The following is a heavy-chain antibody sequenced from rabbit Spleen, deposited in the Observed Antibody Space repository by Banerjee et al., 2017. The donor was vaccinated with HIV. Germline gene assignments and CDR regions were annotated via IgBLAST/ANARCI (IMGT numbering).Heavy chain of an antibody. CDR2: IDTSSGDT. J-gene: IGHJ4*01. CDR1: GFDFTSTYY. CDR3: ARDAGTGDYIDVYFSL. V-gene: IGHV1S45*01. D-gene: IGHD8-1*01. Sequence: QEQLVESGGGLVQPEGSLTLTCKASGFDFTSTYYMCWVRQAPGKGLELIACIDTSSGDTAYATWAKGRFTISKTSSTTVTLQMTSLTAADTATYFCARDAGTGDYIDVYFSLWGPGTLVTVS.